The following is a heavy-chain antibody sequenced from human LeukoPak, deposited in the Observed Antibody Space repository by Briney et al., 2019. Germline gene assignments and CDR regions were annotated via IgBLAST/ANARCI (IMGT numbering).Heavy chain of an antibody. CDR2: IIPFVGTT. Sequence: AASVKVSCKASGGTFSSNVISWVRQAPGQGPEWMGRIIPFVGTTEYADKLQGRVTITADKPTNTVYMELRSLTSEDTALYYCARGKGFVGHFDSWGQGTLVTVSS. D-gene: IGHD2-15*01. V-gene: IGHV1-69*04. CDR3: ARGKGFVGHFDS. CDR1: GGTFSSNV. J-gene: IGHJ4*02.